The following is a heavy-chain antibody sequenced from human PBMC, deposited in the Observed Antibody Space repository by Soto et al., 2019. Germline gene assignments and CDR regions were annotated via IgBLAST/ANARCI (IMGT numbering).Heavy chain of an antibody. J-gene: IGHJ6*02. V-gene: IGHV1-58*01. Sequence: GASVKVSCKASGFTFSNSALQWVRQARGQRLEWLGWIAVGSGNTNYAQRFQERVTITRDMSTSTAYMELSSLRSEDTAVYYCARVSDSSRHYYYYGMDVWGQGTTVTVSS. D-gene: IGHD2-21*02. CDR3: ARVSDSSRHYYYYGMDV. CDR1: GFTFSNSA. CDR2: IAVGSGNT.